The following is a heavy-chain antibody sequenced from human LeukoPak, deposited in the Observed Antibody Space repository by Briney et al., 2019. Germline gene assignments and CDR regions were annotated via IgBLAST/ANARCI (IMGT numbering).Heavy chain of an antibody. D-gene: IGHD3-16*02. CDR3: ARAIVDNWFDP. J-gene: IGHJ5*02. CDR1: GGSFSGDS. V-gene: IGHV4-34*01. CDR2: INHSGST. Sequence: SETLSLTCAVYGGSFSGDSWSWIRQSPGKGLEWIGEINHSGSTNYNPSLKSRVTISLDTSKNQFSLKLSSVTAADTAVYYCARAIVDNWFDPWGQGTLVTVSS.